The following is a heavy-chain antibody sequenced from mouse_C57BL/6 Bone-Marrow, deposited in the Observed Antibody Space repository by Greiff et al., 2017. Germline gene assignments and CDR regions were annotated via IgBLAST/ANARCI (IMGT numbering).Heavy chain of an antibody. D-gene: IGHD4-1*01. V-gene: IGHV5-4*03. CDR2: ISDGGSYT. CDR1: GFTFSSYA. CDR3: ARLNWDYAMDY. Sequence: VKLMESGGGLVKPGGSLKLSCAASGFTFSSYAMSWVRQTPEKRLEWVATISDGGSYTYYPDNVKGRFTISRDNAKNNLYLQMSHLKSEDTAMYYCARLNWDYAMDYWGQGTSVTVSS. J-gene: IGHJ4*01.